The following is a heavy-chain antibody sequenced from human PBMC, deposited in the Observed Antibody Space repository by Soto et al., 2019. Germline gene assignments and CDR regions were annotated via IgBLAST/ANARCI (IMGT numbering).Heavy chain of an antibody. J-gene: IGHJ4*02. D-gene: IGHD3-9*01. CDR1: GFTCSSYA. CDR2: ISGSGGST. V-gene: IGHV3-23*01. CDR3: AKDGGNDILPGYYPDY. Sequence: SLRLSCAASGFTCSSYAMSWVRQSPGKGLEWVSIISGSGGSTYYADSVKGRFTISRDNSKNKLYLQMNSLRAEDTAVYYCAKDGGNDILPGYYPDYWGQGTLVTVS.